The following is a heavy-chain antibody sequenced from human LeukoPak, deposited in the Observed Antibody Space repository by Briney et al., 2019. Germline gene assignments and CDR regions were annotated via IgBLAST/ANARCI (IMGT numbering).Heavy chain of an antibody. CDR2: INHSGST. CDR1: GGSFSGYY. Sequence: SETLSLTCAVYGGSFSGYYWSWIRQPPGKGLEWIGEINHSGSTNYNPPLKSRVTISVDTSKNQFSLKLSSVTAADTAVYYCARGPNSFDYWGQGTLVTVSS. V-gene: IGHV4-34*01. D-gene: IGHD2/OR15-2a*01. J-gene: IGHJ4*02. CDR3: ARGPNSFDY.